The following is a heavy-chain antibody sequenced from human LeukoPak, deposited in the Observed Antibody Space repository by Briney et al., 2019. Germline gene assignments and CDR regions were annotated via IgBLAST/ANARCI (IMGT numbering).Heavy chain of an antibody. Sequence: ASMKVSCRASGYTFTSYGISWVRQAPGQGLEWMGWISAYNGNTNYAQKLQGRVTMTTDTSTSTAYMELRSLRSDDTAVYYCARDRDEDYFDYWGQGTLVTVSS. CDR1: GYTFTSYG. CDR2: ISAYNGNT. J-gene: IGHJ4*02. CDR3: ARDRDEDYFDY. D-gene: IGHD3-10*01. V-gene: IGHV1-18*01.